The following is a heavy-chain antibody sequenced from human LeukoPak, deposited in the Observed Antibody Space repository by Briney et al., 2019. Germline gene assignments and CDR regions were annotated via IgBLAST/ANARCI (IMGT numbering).Heavy chain of an antibody. D-gene: IGHD3-16*02. Sequence: GGSLRLSCAASGFAFSSYAMSWVRQAPGKGLEWVSGISGNGGGTYYADSVKGRFPISRDNSKNTLYLQMNSLRAEDTALYYCAKLYYDYIWGSYRYYFFDSWGQGTLSTVSS. J-gene: IGHJ4*02. CDR1: GFAFSSYA. V-gene: IGHV3-23*01. CDR3: AKLYYDYIWGSYRYYFFDS. CDR2: ISGNGGGT.